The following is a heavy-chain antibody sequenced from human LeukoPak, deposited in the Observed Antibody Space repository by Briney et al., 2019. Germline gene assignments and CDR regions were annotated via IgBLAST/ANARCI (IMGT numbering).Heavy chain of an antibody. CDR1: GFTFSSCS. Sequence: GGSLRLSCAASGFTFSSCSMNWVRQAPGKGLEWVANIKQDGSEKYYVDSVKGRFTISRDNAKNSLYLQMNSLRAEDTAVYYCAKTRRDSSGSYDYWGQGTLVTVSS. CDR3: AKTRRDSSGSYDY. CDR2: IKQDGSEK. V-gene: IGHV3-7*01. J-gene: IGHJ4*02. D-gene: IGHD3-22*01.